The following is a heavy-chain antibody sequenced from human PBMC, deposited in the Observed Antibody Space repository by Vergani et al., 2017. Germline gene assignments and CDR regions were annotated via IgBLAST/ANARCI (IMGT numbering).Heavy chain of an antibody. CDR2: IYWNDEQ. CDR3: FHRESEWVTTCCYYPFHRSGCLVV. V-gene: IGHV2-5*04. Sequence: QITLKESGPTLVKPSQTLTLTSIFSVFSLNTRGVSVAWIRQPPGEALDWLALIYWNDEQHYSPSLNNRVTITKDTSQNQLGLTQTNMDNVDTGTYYCFHRESEWVTTCCYYPFHRSGCLVVWGKGTTVTVAS. J-gene: IGHJ6*04. CDR1: VFSLNTRGVS. D-gene: IGHD2-21*01.